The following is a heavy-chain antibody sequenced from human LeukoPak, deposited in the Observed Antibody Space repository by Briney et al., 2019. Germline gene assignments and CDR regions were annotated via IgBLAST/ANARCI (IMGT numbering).Heavy chain of an antibody. J-gene: IGHJ4*02. V-gene: IGHV3-74*01. D-gene: IGHD3/OR15-3a*01. CDR3: ARESWAGFDY. CDR2: INNDGSSR. CDR1: GFTFSTSW. Sequence: GGSLRLSCAASGFTFSTSWMHWVRQAPGKGLVWVSHINNDGSSRNYAESVKGRFTISRDNAKNTLYLQMNSLRAEDTAVYYCARESWAGFDYWGQGTLVTVSS.